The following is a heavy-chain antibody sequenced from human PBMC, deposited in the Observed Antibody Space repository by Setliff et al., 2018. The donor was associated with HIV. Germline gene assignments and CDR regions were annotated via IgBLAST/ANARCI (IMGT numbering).Heavy chain of an antibody. CDR1: GGSIRSHY. Sequence: SETLSLTCTVSGGSIRSHYWSWIRQPPGKRLEWIGYIYYSGSTNYNPSLKSRVTISVDTSKNQSSLKLSSVTAADTAVYYCARDGPLEGSYRYYYYYMDVWGKGTTVTVSS. CDR2: IYYSGST. V-gene: IGHV4-59*11. CDR3: ARDGPLEGSYRYYYYYMDV. J-gene: IGHJ6*03. D-gene: IGHD3-10*01.